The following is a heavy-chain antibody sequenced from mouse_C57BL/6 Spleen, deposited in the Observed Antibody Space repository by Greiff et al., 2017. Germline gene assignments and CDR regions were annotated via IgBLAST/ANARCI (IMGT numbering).Heavy chain of an antibody. CDR1: GYTFTSYW. CDR3: ARGLFSTVVGDY. V-gene: IGHV1-64*01. Sequence: QVQLQQPGAELVKPGASVKLSCKASGYTFTSYWMHWVKQRPGQGLEWIGMIHPNSGSTNYNEKFKSKATLTVDKSSSTAYMQLSSLTSEDSAVYYCARGLFSTVVGDYWGQGTTLTVSS. D-gene: IGHD1-1*01. CDR2: IHPNSGST. J-gene: IGHJ2*01.